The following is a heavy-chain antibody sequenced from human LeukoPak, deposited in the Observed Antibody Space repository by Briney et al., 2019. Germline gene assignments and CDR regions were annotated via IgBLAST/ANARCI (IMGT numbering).Heavy chain of an antibody. J-gene: IGHJ4*02. Sequence: GGSLRLSCAASGFTFSSYGMHWVRQAPGKGLEWVAVIWYDGSNKYYADSVKGRFTISRDNSKNTLYLQMNSLRAEDTAVYYCAKSPAEGGATISYFDYWGQGTLVTASS. CDR3: AKSPAEGGATISYFDY. CDR2: IWYDGSNK. CDR1: GFTFSSYG. D-gene: IGHD5-12*01. V-gene: IGHV3-33*06.